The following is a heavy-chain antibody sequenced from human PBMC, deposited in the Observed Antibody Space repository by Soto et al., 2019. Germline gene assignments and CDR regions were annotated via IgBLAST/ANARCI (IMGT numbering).Heavy chain of an antibody. J-gene: IGHJ5*02. CDR2: ISQNSAYT. D-gene: IGHD2-21*02. CDR3: AKDDVKGDGLGLVGT. V-gene: IGHV3-23*01. Sequence: XVSLRLSCAASGFTFGAYSMSWVRQAPGKALEWVSSISQNSAYTHYADSVKGRFTISRDDSRNTLYLQMSSLRADDTAVYFCAKDDVKGDGLGLVGTWGQGAVVTVSS. CDR1: GFTFGAYS.